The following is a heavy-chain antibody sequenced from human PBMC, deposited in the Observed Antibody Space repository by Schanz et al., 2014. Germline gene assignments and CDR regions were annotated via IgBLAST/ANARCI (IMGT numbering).Heavy chain of an antibody. CDR3: AATTSLAD. CDR2: ISGSGGSA. J-gene: IGHJ4*02. V-gene: IGHV3-48*02. D-gene: IGHD3-16*01. Sequence: EVQLVESGGGLVQPGGSLRLSCTASGLTLSTYWIHWVRQAPGKGLEWVSHISGSGGSAYYADSVKGRFTISRDNAKSSLYLQMNSLRDEDTAVYYCAATTSLADWGQGTLVAVSS. CDR1: GLTLSTYW.